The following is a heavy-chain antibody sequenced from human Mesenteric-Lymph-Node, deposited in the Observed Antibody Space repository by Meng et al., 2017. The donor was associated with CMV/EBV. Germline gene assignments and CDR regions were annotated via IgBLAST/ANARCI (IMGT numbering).Heavy chain of an antibody. CDR2: IYHDDSGT. Sequence: GESLKTSCTGFGFSFTSYSVGWVRQMPGKGLEWMGVIYHDDSGTRISPSFQGQVTISADRSIDTTYLEYSSLEASDTAMYYCAKAGTGLYYFDSWGQGTQVTVSS. CDR3: AKAGTGLYYFDS. V-gene: IGHV5-51*06. CDR1: GFSFTSYS. D-gene: IGHD3/OR15-3a*01. J-gene: IGHJ4*02.